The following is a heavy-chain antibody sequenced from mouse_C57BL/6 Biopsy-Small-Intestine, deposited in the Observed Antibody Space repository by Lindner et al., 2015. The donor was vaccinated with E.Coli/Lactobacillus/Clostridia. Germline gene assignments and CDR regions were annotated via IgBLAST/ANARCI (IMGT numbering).Heavy chain of an antibody. CDR1: GYTFTDYN. Sequence: EVQLQESGPELVKPGASVKIPCKASGYTFTDYNMDWVKQSHGKSLEWIGDINPNNGGTIYNQKFKGKATLTVDKSSSTAYMEPRSLTSEDTAVYYCARGEDYDGLYAMDYWGQGTSVTVSS. CDR3: ARGEDYDGLYAMDY. J-gene: IGHJ4*01. D-gene: IGHD2-4*01. V-gene: IGHV1-18*01. CDR2: INPNNGGT.